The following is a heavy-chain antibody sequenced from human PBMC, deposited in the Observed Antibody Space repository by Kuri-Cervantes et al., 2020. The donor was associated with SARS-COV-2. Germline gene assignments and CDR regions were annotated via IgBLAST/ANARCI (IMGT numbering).Heavy chain of an antibody. D-gene: IGHD3-16*01. Sequence: GESLKISCAASGFTFSSYEMNWVRQAPGKGLEWVAVIWYDGSNKHYADSVKGRFTISRDNAKNSLYLQMNSLRAEDTAVYYCARDLGAFDYWGQGTLVTVSS. CDR3: ARDLGAFDY. CDR1: GFTFSSYE. CDR2: IWYDGSNK. J-gene: IGHJ4*02. V-gene: IGHV3-33*08.